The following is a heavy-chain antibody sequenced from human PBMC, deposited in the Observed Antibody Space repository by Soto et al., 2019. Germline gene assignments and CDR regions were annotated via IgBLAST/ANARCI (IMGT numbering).Heavy chain of an antibody. J-gene: IGHJ4*02. Sequence: AGGSLRLSCAASGFIFSSFGMHWVRQAPGKGLEWVAHIWYDGSNIYYADSVKGRFTISRDNSRNTLYLQMSSLRAEDTAVYHCVRDLLGSGGHFDYWGQGTLVTVSS. CDR1: GFIFSSFG. D-gene: IGHD7-27*01. CDR3: VRDLLGSGGHFDY. CDR2: IWYDGSNI. V-gene: IGHV3-33*01.